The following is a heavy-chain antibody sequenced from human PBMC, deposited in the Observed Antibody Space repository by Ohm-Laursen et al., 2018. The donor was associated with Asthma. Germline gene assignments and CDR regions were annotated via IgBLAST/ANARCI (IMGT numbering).Heavy chain of an antibody. V-gene: IGHV4-31*03. CDR1: GGSISSGGYY. J-gene: IGHJ4*02. D-gene: IGHD3-22*01. CDR3: ARSYYDSSGYYPFDY. CDR2: IYYSGST. Sequence: TLSLTCTVSGGSISSGGYYWSWIRQHPGKGLEWIGYIYYSGSTYYNPSLKSRVTISVDTSKNQFSLKLSSVTAADTAVYYCARSYYDSSGYYPFDYWGQGTLVTVSS.